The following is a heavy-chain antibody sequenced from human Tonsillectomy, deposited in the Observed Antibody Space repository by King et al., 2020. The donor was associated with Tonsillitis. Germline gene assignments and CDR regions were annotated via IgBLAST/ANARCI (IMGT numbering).Heavy chain of an antibody. J-gene: IGHJ4*02. V-gene: IGHV5-10-1*03. CDR1: GYSFTTYC. Sequence: QLVQSGAELKKPGESLSISCKGSGYSFTTYCITWVRQMPGKGLEWMGRVDPCDSYNDYSPAFQGHVTLTADQSISSAYLQWISLKASDTAMYYFARQGGDHDDNDYWGQGTLVTVSS. D-gene: IGHD4-17*01. CDR2: VDPCDSYN. CDR3: ARQGGDHDDNDY.